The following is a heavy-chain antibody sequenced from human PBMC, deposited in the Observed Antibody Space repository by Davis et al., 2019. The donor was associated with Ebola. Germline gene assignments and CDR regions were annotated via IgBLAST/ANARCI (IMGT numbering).Heavy chain of an antibody. J-gene: IGHJ5*02. CDR1: GFTFSSYA. V-gene: IGHV3-23*01. CDR2: ISGSGGST. Sequence: GESLKISCAASGFTFSSYAMSWVRQAPGKGLEWVSAISGSGGSTYYADSVKGRFTISRDNSKNTLYLQMNSLRAEDTAVYYCAKAGGSGHLNGWFDPWGQGTLVTVSS. D-gene: IGHD6-19*01. CDR3: AKAGGSGHLNGWFDP.